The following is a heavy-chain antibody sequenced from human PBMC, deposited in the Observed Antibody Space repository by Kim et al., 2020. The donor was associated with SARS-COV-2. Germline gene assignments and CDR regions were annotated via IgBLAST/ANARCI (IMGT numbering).Heavy chain of an antibody. D-gene: IGHD1-26*01. CDR2: INHSGST. CDR3: AGWELLRNYYYGMDV. V-gene: IGHV4-34*01. Sequence: SETLSLTCAVYGGSFSGYYWSWIRQPPGKGLEWIGEINHSGSTNYNPSLKSRVTISVDTSKNQFSLKLSSVTAADTAVYYCAGWELLRNYYYGMDVWGQGTTVTVSS. CDR1: GGSFSGYY. J-gene: IGHJ6*02.